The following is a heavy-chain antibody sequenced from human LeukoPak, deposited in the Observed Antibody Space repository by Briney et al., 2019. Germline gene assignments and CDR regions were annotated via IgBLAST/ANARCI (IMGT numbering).Heavy chain of an antibody. CDR3: ARLADCSSTRCHDY. CDR2: SYYSGST. V-gene: IGHV4-39*01. CDR1: GGSISSRTYY. D-gene: IGHD2-2*01. J-gene: IGHJ4*02. Sequence: SETLSLTCTVSGGSISSRTYYWGWIRQPPGKGLEWIGSSYYSGSTYYNPSLKSRVTISVDTSKNQFSLKLRSGTAADTAVYYCARLADCSSTRCHDYWGQGTLVTVSS.